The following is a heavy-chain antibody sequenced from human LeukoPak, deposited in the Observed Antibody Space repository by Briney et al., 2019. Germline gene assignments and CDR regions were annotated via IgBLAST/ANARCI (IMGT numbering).Heavy chain of an antibody. CDR3: ARESITMVRGVITPNYYYYYMDV. CDR2: IKQDGSEK. CDR1: GFTFSSYW. V-gene: IGHV3-7*01. D-gene: IGHD3-10*01. Sequence: PGGSLRLSCAASGFTFSSYWMSWVRQAPGKGLEWVANIKQDGSEKYYVDSVKGRFTISRDNAKNSLYLQMNSLRAEDTAVYYCARESITMVRGVITPNYYYYYMDVWGKGTTVTVSS. J-gene: IGHJ6*03.